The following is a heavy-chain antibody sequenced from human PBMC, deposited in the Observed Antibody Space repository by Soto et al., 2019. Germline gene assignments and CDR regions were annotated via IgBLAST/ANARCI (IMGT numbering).Heavy chain of an antibody. D-gene: IGHD1-1*01. CDR3: AREVTTPYYFDY. V-gene: IGHV3-33*01. CDR1: GFTFSSYG. J-gene: IGHJ4*02. Sequence: SLRLSCAASGFTFSSYGMHWVRQAPGKGLEWVAVIWDDGSNKYYADSVKGRFTISRDNSKNTLYLQMNCLRAEDTAVYYCAREVTTPYYFDYWGQGTLVTVSS. CDR2: IWDDGSNK.